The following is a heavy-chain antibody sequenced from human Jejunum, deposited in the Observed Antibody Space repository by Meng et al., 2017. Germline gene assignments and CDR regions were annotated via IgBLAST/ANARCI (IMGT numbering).Heavy chain of an antibody. Sequence: VQVPGTGPGLSKPSQTLSLTCTVSGDSFNSPDYYWSWIRQPPEKGLEWIGYIYYSGSTYYNPSLKSRVSISEDTSNKQFSLKLTSVTAADTAVYYCARSPYSGSALPFFDYWGQGSLVTVSS. V-gene: IGHV4-30-4*01. J-gene: IGHJ4*02. D-gene: IGHD1-26*01. CDR3: ARSPYSGSALPFFDY. CDR2: IYYSGST. CDR1: GDSFNSPDYY.